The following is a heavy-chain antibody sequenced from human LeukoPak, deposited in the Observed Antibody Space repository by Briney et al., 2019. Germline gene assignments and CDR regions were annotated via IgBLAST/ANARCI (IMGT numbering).Heavy chain of an antibody. J-gene: IGHJ4*02. CDR1: GYTFTSYD. V-gene: IGHV1-69*13. Sequence: SVKVSCKASGYTFTSYDISWVRQAPGQGLEWMGGIIPIFGTANYAQKFQGRVTITADESTSTAYMELSSLRSEDTAVYYCARIPAERDYYGSGSYRHYWGQGTLVTVSS. D-gene: IGHD3-10*01. CDR3: ARIPAERDYYGSGSYRHY. CDR2: IIPIFGTA.